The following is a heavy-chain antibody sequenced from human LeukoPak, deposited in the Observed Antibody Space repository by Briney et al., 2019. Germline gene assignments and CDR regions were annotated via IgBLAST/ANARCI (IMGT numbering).Heavy chain of an antibody. J-gene: IGHJ4*02. Sequence: GGSLRLSCAASGFTFSVYFMGWVRQAPGKGLEWVGRIKIEGDSYTTEYAASVKGRFTISRDDSKNTLYLQMNSLKTEDTAVYYCTTEAYSSGWTFDYWGQGTLVTVSS. CDR3: TTEAYSSGWTFDY. V-gene: IGHV3-72*01. CDR2: IKIEGDSYTT. CDR1: GFTFSVYF. D-gene: IGHD6-19*01.